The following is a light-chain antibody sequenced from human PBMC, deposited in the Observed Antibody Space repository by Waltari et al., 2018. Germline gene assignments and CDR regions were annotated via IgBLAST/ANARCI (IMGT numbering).Light chain of an antibody. CDR2: EAS. V-gene: IGLV2-23*01. CDR1: SNDVGTDNL. Sequence: QSALTQPASVSGSPGQSITISCTGVSNDVGTDNLVAWYQQYPGKAPKLMIYEASKRPSGVSNRFSGSKSGNTASLTISGLQAEDEADYFCCSYVGSSTSYGFGIGTKVTVL. CDR3: CSYVGSSTSYG. J-gene: IGLJ1*01.